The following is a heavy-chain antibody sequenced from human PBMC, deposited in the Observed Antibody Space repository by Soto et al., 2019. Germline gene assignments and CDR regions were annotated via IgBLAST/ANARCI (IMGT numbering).Heavy chain of an antibody. Sequence: QVQLVESGGGVVQPGRSLRLSCAASGFTFSSYAMHWVRQAPGKGLEWVAVISYDGSNKYYADFVNGRFTISRDNSKNTLYLQMNSLRAEDTAVYYCARDPLWGTAMVLWYFDLWGRGTLVTVSS. V-gene: IGHV3-30-3*01. D-gene: IGHD5-18*01. CDR2: ISYDGSNK. J-gene: IGHJ2*01. CDR1: GFTFSSYA. CDR3: ARDPLWGTAMVLWYFDL.